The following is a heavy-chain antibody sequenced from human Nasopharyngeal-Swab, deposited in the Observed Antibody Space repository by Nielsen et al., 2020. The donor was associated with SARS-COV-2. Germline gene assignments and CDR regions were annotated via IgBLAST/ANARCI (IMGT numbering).Heavy chain of an antibody. D-gene: IGHD5-12*01. Sequence: ASVKVSCKASGCTFITFGITWVRQAPGQGLEWMGWISAYNGNTNYAQKFQDRVTMTTDTSTTTAYMELRGLKTDDTAVYYCARYNASSGYYSYDIWGQGTTVTVSS. CDR3: ARYNASSGYYSYDI. CDR2: ISAYNGNT. J-gene: IGHJ3*02. V-gene: IGHV1-18*01. CDR1: GCTFITFG.